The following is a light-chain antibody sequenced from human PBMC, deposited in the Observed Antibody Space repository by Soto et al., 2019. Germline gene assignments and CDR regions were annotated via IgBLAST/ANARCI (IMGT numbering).Light chain of an antibody. CDR2: GAS. J-gene: IGKJ1*01. CDR1: QSISSSY. V-gene: IGKV3-20*01. Sequence: DIVLTQSPGTLSLSPVKRASLSCRDSQSISSSYLAWYQQRPGQAPRLLIYGASSRATGIPDRFSGSGSGTEFTLTISRLEPEDFAVYYCQQYGSSSWTFGQGTKVDIK. CDR3: QQYGSSSWT.